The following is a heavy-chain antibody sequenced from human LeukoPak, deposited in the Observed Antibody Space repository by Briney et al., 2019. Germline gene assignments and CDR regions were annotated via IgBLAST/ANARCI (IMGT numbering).Heavy chain of an antibody. CDR2: IFPGDSDT. D-gene: IGHD3-16*01. J-gene: IGHJ3*02. V-gene: IGHV5-51*01. CDR1: GNSITTYW. Sequence: GESLKISCKASGNSITTYWIGWVRQKPGKGLEWMGLIFPGDSDTKYSPSFQGHVTISADKSISTAYLQWSSLKASDTAMYYCATYFAGAETFDIWGQGTMVTVSS. CDR3: ATYFAGAETFDI.